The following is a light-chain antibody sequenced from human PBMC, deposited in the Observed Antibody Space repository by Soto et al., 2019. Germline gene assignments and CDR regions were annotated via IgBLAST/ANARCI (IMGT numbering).Light chain of an antibody. Sequence: EIVLTQSPGTLSLSPGERATLSCRASQSVSSSYLAWYQQKPGQAPSRLIYGASSRATGIPDRFSGSGSVTDFTLTISRLEPEDFAVYYCQQYGSSPIFPFGPGTKVDIK. J-gene: IGKJ3*01. CDR2: GAS. V-gene: IGKV3-20*01. CDR3: QQYGSSPIFP. CDR1: QSVSSSY.